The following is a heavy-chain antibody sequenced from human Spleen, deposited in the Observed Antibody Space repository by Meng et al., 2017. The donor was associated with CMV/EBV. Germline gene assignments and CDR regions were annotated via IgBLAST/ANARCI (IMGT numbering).Heavy chain of an antibody. CDR3: ARKTGQYQLLGWFDP. CDR1: GGSISSSSYY. V-gene: IGHV4-39*07. CDR2: IYYSGST. D-gene: IGHD2-2*01. J-gene: IGHJ5*02. Sequence: SETLSLTCTVSGGSISSSSYYWGWIRQPPGKGLEWIGSIYYSGSTYYNPSLKSRVTISVDTSKNQFSLKLSSVTAADTAVYYCARKTGQYQLLGWFDPWGQGTLVTVSS.